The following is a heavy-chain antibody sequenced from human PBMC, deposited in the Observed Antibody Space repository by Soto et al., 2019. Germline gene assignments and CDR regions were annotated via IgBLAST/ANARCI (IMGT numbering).Heavy chain of an antibody. Sequence: QVQLVQSGAEVKKPGASVKVSCKASGYTFTSYYMHWVRQAPGQALEWMGIINPSGGSTSYAQKFQGRVTMTRDTSTSTVYMELSSLRSEDTAVYYCARALGYYYDSSGYPVGYWGQGTLVTVSS. CDR3: ARALGYYYDSSGYPVGY. CDR1: GYTFTSYY. V-gene: IGHV1-46*03. J-gene: IGHJ4*02. CDR2: INPSGGST. D-gene: IGHD3-22*01.